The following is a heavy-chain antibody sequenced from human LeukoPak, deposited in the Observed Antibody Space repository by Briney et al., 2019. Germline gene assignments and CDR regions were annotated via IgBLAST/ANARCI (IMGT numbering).Heavy chain of an antibody. CDR2: IYPGDSDT. CDR3: ARLGIAARAESFDI. J-gene: IGHJ3*02. Sequence: GESLKISCKGSGFTFSNHWIGWVRQMPGKGLEWMGIIYPGDSDTRYSPSFQGQVTISADKSISTAYLQWSSLKASDTAMYYCARLGIAARAESFDIWGQGTMVTVSS. D-gene: IGHD6-6*01. V-gene: IGHV5-51*01. CDR1: GFTFSNHW.